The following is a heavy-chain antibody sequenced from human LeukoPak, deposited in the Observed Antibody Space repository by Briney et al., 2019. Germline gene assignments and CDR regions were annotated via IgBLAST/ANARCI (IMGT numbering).Heavy chain of an antibody. D-gene: IGHD3-22*01. CDR1: GLSFSTYS. J-gene: IGHJ4*02. CDR2: ISSSSIYR. V-gene: IGHV3-21*01. Sequence: PGGSLRLSCAASGLSFSTYSMNWVRQAPGKGLEWVSSISSSSIYRYYADSVRGRFTISRDNAKNSLYLQMNSLRAEDTAVYYCARGFHRYNYDSGAYSVYWGQGTLVTVTS. CDR3: ARGFHRYNYDSGAYSVY.